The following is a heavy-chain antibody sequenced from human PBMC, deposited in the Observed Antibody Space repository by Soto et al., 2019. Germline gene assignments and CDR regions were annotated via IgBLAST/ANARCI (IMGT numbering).Heavy chain of an antibody. Sequence: PGGSLRLSCAASGFPFSSYWMSWVRQAPGKGLEWVANIKQDGSEKYYVDSVKGRFTISRDNAKNSLYLQMNSLRAEDTAVYYCARDRYSYYDFWSGSLPYYYYGMDVWGQGTTVTVS. CDR3: ARDRYSYYDFWSGSLPYYYYGMDV. V-gene: IGHV3-7*01. D-gene: IGHD3-3*01. CDR2: IKQDGSEK. J-gene: IGHJ6*02. CDR1: GFPFSSYW.